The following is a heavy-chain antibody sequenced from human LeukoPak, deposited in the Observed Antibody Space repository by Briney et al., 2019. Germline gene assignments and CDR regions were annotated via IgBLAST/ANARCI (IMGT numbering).Heavy chain of an antibody. V-gene: IGHV5-51*01. CDR1: GYSFTSYW. J-gene: IGHJ3*02. CDR2: IYPGDSDT. Sequence: GESLKISCKGSGYSFTSYWIGWVRPLPGKGLEWMGIIYPGDSDTRYSPSFQGQVTISADKSIGTAYLQWSSLKASDTAMYYCAGTYYYDSSGLGPFDIWGQGTMVTVSS. CDR3: AGTYYYDSSGLGPFDI. D-gene: IGHD3-22*01.